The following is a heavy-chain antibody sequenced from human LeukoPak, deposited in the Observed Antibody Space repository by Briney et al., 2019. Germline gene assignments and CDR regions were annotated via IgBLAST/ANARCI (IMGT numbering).Heavy chain of an antibody. Sequence: GGSLRLSCAASGFTFSSYWMSWVRQAPGNGLEWVANIKQDGSEKYYVDSVKGRFTISRDNAKNSLYLQMNSLRAEDTAVYYCARAVAGRYFDYWGQGTLVTVSS. CDR2: IKQDGSEK. CDR1: GFTFSSYW. J-gene: IGHJ4*02. V-gene: IGHV3-7*01. CDR3: ARAVAGRYFDY. D-gene: IGHD6-19*01.